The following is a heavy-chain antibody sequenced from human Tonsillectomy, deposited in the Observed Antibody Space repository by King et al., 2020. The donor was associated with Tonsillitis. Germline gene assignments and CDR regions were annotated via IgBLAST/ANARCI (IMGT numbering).Heavy chain of an antibody. V-gene: IGHV4-34*01. CDR2: INHSGST. J-gene: IGHJ4*02. D-gene: IGHD3-22*01. Sequence: VQLQQRGAGLLKPSETLSLTCAVYGGSFSGYYWSWIRQPPGKGLEWIGEINHSGSTNYNPSLKSRVTISVDTSKNQFSLKLSSVTAADTAVYYCARGRGRYYYDSSGYYANWGQGTLVTVSS. CDR1: GGSFSGYY. CDR3: ARGRGRYYYDSSGYYAN.